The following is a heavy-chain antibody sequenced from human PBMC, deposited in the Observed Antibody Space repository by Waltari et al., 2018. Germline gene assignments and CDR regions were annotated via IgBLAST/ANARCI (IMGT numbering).Heavy chain of an antibody. CDR3: ARDMDVEVPAAPTYYYYGMDV. Sequence: QVQLVESGGGVVQPGRSLRLSCAASGFTFSSYAMHWVRQAPGKGLEWVAVISYDGSNKYYADSGKGRFTISRDNSKNTLYLQMNSLRAEDTAVYYCARDMDVEVPAAPTYYYYGMDVWGQGTTVTVSS. V-gene: IGHV3-30-3*01. CDR1: GFTFSSYA. J-gene: IGHJ6*02. CDR2: ISYDGSNK. D-gene: IGHD2-2*01.